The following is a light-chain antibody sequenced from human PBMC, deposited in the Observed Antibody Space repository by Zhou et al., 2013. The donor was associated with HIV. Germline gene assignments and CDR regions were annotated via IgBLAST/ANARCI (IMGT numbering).Light chain of an antibody. Sequence: EIVLTQSPGTLSLSPGARATLSCRASQSVDTYLAWYQQRPGQPPRLLIYDASTRATGVPARFSGSGSGTEFTLTISSLQSEDFAVYYCQRYGSSWGTFGQGTKVEIK. J-gene: IGKJ1*01. CDR3: QRYGSSWGT. CDR1: QSVDTY. CDR2: DAS. V-gene: IGKV3D-15*01.